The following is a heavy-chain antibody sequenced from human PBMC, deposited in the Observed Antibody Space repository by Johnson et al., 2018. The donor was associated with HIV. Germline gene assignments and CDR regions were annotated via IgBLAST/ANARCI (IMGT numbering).Heavy chain of an antibody. D-gene: IGHD2-21*01. J-gene: IGHJ3*02. CDR3: AAFHCGGDCLWDAFDI. Sequence: QVQLVESGGGVVQPGRSLRLSCAASGFTFSSYGMHWVRQAPGKGLEWVAIISYDGSNKYYADSVKGRFTISRDNAKNSLYLQMNSLRAEDTAVYYCAAFHCGGDCLWDAFDIWGQGTMVTVSS. CDR2: ISYDGSNK. V-gene: IGHV3-30*03. CDR1: GFTFSSYG.